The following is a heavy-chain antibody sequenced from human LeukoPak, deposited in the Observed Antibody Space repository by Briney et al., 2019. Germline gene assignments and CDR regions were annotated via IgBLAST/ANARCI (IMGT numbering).Heavy chain of an antibody. J-gene: IGHJ4*02. CDR3: AKDRYSTSSCFDY. CDR2: ISWNSGSV. V-gene: IGHV3-9*03. Sequence: PGRSLRLSCAASGFTFDDYAMHWVRQAPGKGLEWVSGISWNSGSVDYADSVKGRFTISRDNAKNSLYLQMNSLRAEDMALYFCAKDRYSTSSCFDYWGQGTLVTLCS. D-gene: IGHD6-6*01. CDR1: GFTFDDYA.